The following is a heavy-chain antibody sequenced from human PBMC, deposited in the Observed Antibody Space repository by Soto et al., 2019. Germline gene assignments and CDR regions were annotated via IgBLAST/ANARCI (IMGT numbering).Heavy chain of an antibody. CDR1: GGSIHDYY. CDR3: ARVNRGAFDH. J-gene: IGHJ4*02. CDR2: IFYTGST. V-gene: IGHV4-59*01. Sequence: QVQLQESGPGLVKPSQTLPLTCTVSGGSIHDYYWVWIRQPPGKGLEWIGSIFYTGSTDYNPSLKSRVTLSLATSKNQFSLNLSSVTAADTAVYYCARVNRGAFDHWGQGALVTVSS.